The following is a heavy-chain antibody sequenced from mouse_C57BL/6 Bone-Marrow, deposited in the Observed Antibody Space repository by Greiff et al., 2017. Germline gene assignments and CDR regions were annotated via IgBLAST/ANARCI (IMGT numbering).Heavy chain of an antibody. CDR1: GFNIKDDY. Sequence: VQLQQSGAELVRPGASVKLSCTASGFNIKDDYMHWVKQRPEQGLEWIGWIDPENGDTEYASKFQGKATITADTSSNTAYLQLSSLTSEDTAVYYCTTGRPRDFDYWGQGTTLTVSS. V-gene: IGHV14-4*01. J-gene: IGHJ2*01. D-gene: IGHD1-2*01. CDR3: TTGRPRDFDY. CDR2: IDPENGDT.